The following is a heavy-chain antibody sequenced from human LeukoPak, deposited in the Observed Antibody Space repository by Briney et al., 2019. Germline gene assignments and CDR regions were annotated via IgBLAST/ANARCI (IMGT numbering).Heavy chain of an antibody. D-gene: IGHD1-1*01. CDR2: ISGSDNTT. V-gene: IGHV3-23*01. J-gene: IGHJ6*03. CDR3: ARDSSQVEPYYYYMDV. Sequence: GGSLRLSCAASGFTFSSYGMSWVRQAPGKGLEWVSAISGSDNTTSCADSVKGRFTISRDNSKNTLYLQMNSLRAEDTAVYYCARDSSQVEPYYYYMDVWGKGTTVTVSS. CDR1: GFTFSSYG.